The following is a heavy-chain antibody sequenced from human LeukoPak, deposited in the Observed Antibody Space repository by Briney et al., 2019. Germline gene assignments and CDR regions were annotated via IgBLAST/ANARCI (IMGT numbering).Heavy chain of an antibody. V-gene: IGHV3-30*04. CDR3: ARDYSTIQLETSNWFDP. Sequence: PGRSLRLSCAASGFTFSSYAMHWVRQAPGKGLEWVAVISYDGSNKYYADSVKGRFTISRDNSKNTLYLQMNSLRAEDTAVYYCARDYSTIQLETSNWFDPWGQGTLVIVSS. CDR1: GFTFSSYA. CDR2: ISYDGSNK. D-gene: IGHD1-1*01. J-gene: IGHJ5*02.